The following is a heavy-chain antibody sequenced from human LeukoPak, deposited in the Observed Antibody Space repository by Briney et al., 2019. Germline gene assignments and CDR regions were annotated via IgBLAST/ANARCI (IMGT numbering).Heavy chain of an antibody. CDR3: ASGQLRITAAGTQGLPTH. D-gene: IGHD6-13*01. J-gene: IGHJ4*02. Sequence: GASVKVSCKASGYTFTGYYMHWVRQAPGQGLEWMGGIIPIFGTANYAQKFQGRVTITADESTSTAYMELSSLKSEDTAVYYCASGQLRITAAGTQGLPTHWGQGTLVTVSS. CDR1: GYTFTGYY. V-gene: IGHV1-69*13. CDR2: IIPIFGTA.